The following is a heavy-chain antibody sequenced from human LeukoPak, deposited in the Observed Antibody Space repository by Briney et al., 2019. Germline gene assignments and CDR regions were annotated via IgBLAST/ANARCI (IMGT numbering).Heavy chain of an antibody. CDR1: GFTFSNYW. D-gene: IGHD6-13*01. Sequence: PGGSLRLSCAPSGFTFSNYWMSWVSQAPGKGLEWVANIKQDGSQKYYVDSLKGRFTISRDNAKNSVYLEMDSLRAEDTAVYYCARIGYSSSSFDYWGQGTLVTVSS. CDR2: IKQDGSQK. V-gene: IGHV3-7*01. J-gene: IGHJ4*02. CDR3: ARIGYSSSSFDY.